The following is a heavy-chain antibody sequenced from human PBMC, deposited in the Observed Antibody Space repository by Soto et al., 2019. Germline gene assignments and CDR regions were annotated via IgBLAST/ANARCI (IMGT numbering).Heavy chain of an antibody. V-gene: IGHV4-31*03. CDR2: IDHSGST. CDR1: GGSISVGGYY. Sequence: QVQLQESGPGLVKPSQTLSLTCTVSGGSISVGGYYWSWIRQHPAKGLEWIGCIDHSGSTHHNPSLRGRFTISVDTSKNQFSLKLSSVTAADTAVYYCARTRSSTWYYTPFDYWGQGTLVTVSS. D-gene: IGHD6-13*01. J-gene: IGHJ4*02. CDR3: ARTRSSTWYYTPFDY.